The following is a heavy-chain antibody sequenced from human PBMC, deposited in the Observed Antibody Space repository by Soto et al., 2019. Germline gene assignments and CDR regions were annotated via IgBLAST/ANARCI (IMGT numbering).Heavy chain of an antibody. CDR3: ARDLLDSTDGFDP. Sequence: QVQLVESGGGVVQPGRSLRLSCAASGFTFSSYAMHWVRQAPGKGLEWVAVISYDGSNKYYADSVKGRFTISRDNSNNTLYLQMNSLRAEDTAVYYCARDLLDSTDGFDPWGQGTLVTVSS. CDR2: ISYDGSNK. J-gene: IGHJ5*02. CDR1: GFTFSSYA. V-gene: IGHV3-30-3*01. D-gene: IGHD4-17*01.